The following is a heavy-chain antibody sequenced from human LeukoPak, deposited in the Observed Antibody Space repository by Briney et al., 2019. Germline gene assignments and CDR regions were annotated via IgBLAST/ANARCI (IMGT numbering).Heavy chain of an antibody. J-gene: IGHJ6*02. D-gene: IGHD2-2*01. Sequence: ASVKVSCEASGYTFTSYDINWVRQATGQGLEWMGWMNPNSGNTCYAQKFQGRVTMTRNTSISTAYMELSSLRSEDTAVYYCARGGIVVVPAARLDPPYYYYGMDVWGQGTTVTVSS. CDR3: ARGGIVVVPAARLDPPYYYYGMDV. CDR1: GYTFTSYD. V-gene: IGHV1-8*01. CDR2: MNPNSGNT.